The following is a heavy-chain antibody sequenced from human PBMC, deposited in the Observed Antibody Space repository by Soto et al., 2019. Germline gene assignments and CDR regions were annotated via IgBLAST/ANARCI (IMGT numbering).Heavy chain of an antibody. D-gene: IGHD6-13*01. CDR3: ARDLRPGRSSWYCDY. Sequence: QVQLVESGGDVVQPGRSLRLSCAASGFTFSSYAMHWVRQAPGKGLEWVAVISYDGSNKYYADSVKGRFTISRDNSKNTLYLQMNSLRAEDTAVYYCARDLRPGRSSWYCDYWGQGTLVTVSS. CDR1: GFTFSSYA. CDR2: ISYDGSNK. V-gene: IGHV3-30-3*01. J-gene: IGHJ4*02.